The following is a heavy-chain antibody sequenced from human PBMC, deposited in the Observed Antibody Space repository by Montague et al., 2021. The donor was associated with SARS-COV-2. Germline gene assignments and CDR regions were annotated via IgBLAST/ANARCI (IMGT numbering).Heavy chain of an antibody. D-gene: IGHD3-22*01. J-gene: IGHJ6*02. CDR1: GFTFSNYG. V-gene: IGHV3-30*04. CDR2: ISYDGENK. CDR3: ANIPGYYDSSGFDRDV. Sequence: SLRLSCAASGFTFSNYGIHWVRQAPGKGLEWVAVISYDGENKYYADSVKGRFTISRDNSKSTLYLQMNDLRAEDTAMYYCANIPGYYDSSGFDRDVWGHGTMVTVSS.